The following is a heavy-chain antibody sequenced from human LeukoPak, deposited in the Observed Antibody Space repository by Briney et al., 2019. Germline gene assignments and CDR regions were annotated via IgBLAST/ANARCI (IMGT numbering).Heavy chain of an antibody. CDR1: GFTFSSYG. D-gene: IGHD6-19*01. Sequence: GRSLRLSCAASGFTFSSYGMHWVRQAPGKGLEWVAVISYDGSNKYYADSVKGRFTISRDNSKNTLYLQMNSLRAEDTAVYYCAKDGLPIAVAGVFDYWGQGTLVTVSS. CDR2: ISYDGSNK. V-gene: IGHV3-30*18. J-gene: IGHJ4*02. CDR3: AKDGLPIAVAGVFDY.